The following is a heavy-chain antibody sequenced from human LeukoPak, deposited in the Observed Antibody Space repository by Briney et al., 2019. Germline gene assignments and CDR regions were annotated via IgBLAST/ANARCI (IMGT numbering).Heavy chain of an antibody. D-gene: IGHD2-15*01. V-gene: IGHV3-74*01. Sequence: GGSLRLSCAASGFTVSSNYMSWVRQAPGKGLVWVSRIKSDGSSTTYADSVKGRFTISRDNAKDTLYLQMNSLRADDTAVYYCARGPDCSGGSCYPGRFDYWGQGTLVTVSS. J-gene: IGHJ4*02. CDR1: GFTVSSNY. CDR2: IKSDGSST. CDR3: ARGPDCSGGSCYPGRFDY.